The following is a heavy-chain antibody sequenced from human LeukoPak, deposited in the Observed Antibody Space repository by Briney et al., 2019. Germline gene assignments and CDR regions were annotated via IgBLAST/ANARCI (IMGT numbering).Heavy chain of an antibody. J-gene: IGHJ4*02. D-gene: IGHD3-22*01. CDR1: GFTFNNYN. CDR2: ISSSSSYI. CDR3: ARDRRHYDSSGYYISGFDY. Sequence: GGSLRLSCAASGFTFNNYNMNWVRQAPGKALEWVSSISSSSSYIYYADSVKGRFTISRDNAKNSLYLQMNSLRAEDTAVYYCARDRRHYDSSGYYISGFDYWGQGTLVTVSS. V-gene: IGHV3-21*01.